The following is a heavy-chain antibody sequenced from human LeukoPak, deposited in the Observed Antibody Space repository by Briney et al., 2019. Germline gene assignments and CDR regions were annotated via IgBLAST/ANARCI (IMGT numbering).Heavy chain of an antibody. Sequence: SETLSLTCTVSGGSVSSYFWNWIRQPPGKGLEWIGYIYYSGSSAYNPSLKSRLTISLDTSKKQISLKLTSVTAADTAVYYCAGGTGLLSPWGQGTLVTVSS. CDR2: IYYSGSS. J-gene: IGHJ5*02. D-gene: IGHD2-21*02. CDR1: GGSVSSYF. CDR3: AGGTGLLSP. V-gene: IGHV4-59*02.